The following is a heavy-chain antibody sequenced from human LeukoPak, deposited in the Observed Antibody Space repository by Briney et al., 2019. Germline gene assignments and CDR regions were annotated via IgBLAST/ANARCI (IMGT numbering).Heavy chain of an antibody. CDR3: ARDSVGAGYSDY. V-gene: IGHV3-53*01. Sequence: PGGSLRLSCAASGFTVSSNCMNWVRQAPGKGLEWVSVIYSGGSIYHADSVKGRFTISRDNSKNTLYLQMDSLRAEDTAVYYCARDSVGAGYSDYWGQGTLVTVSS. CDR2: IYSGGSI. CDR1: GFTVSSNC. D-gene: IGHD1-26*01. J-gene: IGHJ4*02.